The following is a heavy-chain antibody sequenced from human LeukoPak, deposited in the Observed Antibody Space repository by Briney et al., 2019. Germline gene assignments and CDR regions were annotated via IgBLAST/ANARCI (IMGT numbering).Heavy chain of an antibody. V-gene: IGHV3-64*01. Sequence: GGSLRLSCAASGFTFSSYYMHWVRQAPGKGLEYVSAISPSGESTYYTNSVKGRFTISRDNSKNSLFLRMSSLRVEDTAVYYCARPRTAWSSHWYFEVWGRGTLVTVSS. D-gene: IGHD1-1*01. CDR3: ARPRTAWSSHWYFEV. CDR2: ISPSGEST. J-gene: IGHJ2*01. CDR1: GFTFSSYY.